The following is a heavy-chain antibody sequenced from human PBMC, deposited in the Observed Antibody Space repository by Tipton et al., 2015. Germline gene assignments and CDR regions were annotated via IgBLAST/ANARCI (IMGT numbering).Heavy chain of an antibody. D-gene: IGHD6-13*01. CDR2: INPSGGST. CDR1: GYTFTSYY. J-gene: IGHJ6*02. Sequence: QSGAEVKKPGASMKVSCKASGYTFTSYYMHWVRQAPGQGLEWMGVINPSGGSTSYAQKFRGRVTMTRDTSTSTVYMELSSLRSEDTAVYYCARDAREAAAGDYYYGMDVWGQGTTVTVSS. CDR3: ARDAREAAAGDYYYGMDV. V-gene: IGHV1-46*01.